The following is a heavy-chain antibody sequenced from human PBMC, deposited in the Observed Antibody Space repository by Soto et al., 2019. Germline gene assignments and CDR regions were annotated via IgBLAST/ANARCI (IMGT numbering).Heavy chain of an antibody. Sequence: SETLSLTCTVSGGSVSSSSCYWGWIRQPPGKGLEWIGSIYYSGSTNYNPSLKSRVTISVDTSKNQFSLKLSSVTAADTAVYYCARGCSGGSCYALNSWNYYYYGMDVWGQGTTVTVSS. CDR3: ARGCSGGSCYALNSWNYYYYGMDV. J-gene: IGHJ6*02. D-gene: IGHD2-15*01. V-gene: IGHV4-39*07. CDR1: GGSVSSSSCY. CDR2: IYYSGST.